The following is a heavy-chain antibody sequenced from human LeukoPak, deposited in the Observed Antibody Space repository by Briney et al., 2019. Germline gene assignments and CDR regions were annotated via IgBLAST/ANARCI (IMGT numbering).Heavy chain of an antibody. CDR3: AKDQVQWLVGWFDP. J-gene: IGHJ5*02. CDR2: ISGSGGST. D-gene: IGHD6-19*01. CDR1: GFTFSSYA. Sequence: GASLRLSCAASGFTFSSYAMSWVRQAPGKGLEWVSAISGSGGSTYYADSVEGRFTISRDNSKNTLYLQMNSLRAEDTAVYYCAKDQVQWLVGWFDPWGQGTLVTVSS. V-gene: IGHV3-23*01.